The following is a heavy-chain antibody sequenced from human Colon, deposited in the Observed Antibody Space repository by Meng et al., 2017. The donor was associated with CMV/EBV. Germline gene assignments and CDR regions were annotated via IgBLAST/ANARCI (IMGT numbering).Heavy chain of an antibody. CDR1: GGSFSAYF. J-gene: IGHJ4*02. CDR3: ARDHKPIPGEFDH. D-gene: IGHD1-26*01. V-gene: IGHV4-34*01. CDR2: INHGGNT. Sequence: GSLRLSCTVYGGSFSAYFWTWVRQPPGKGLEWVEEINHGGNTNYLPSLKSRVTISVDTSKNLLSLKLTSVTAADTAVYYCARDHKPIPGEFDHWGQGTLVTVSS.